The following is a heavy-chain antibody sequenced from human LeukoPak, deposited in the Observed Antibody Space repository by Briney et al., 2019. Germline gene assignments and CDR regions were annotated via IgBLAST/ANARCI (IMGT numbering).Heavy chain of an antibody. D-gene: IGHD2-15*01. J-gene: IGHJ4*02. CDR2: ISGSGGST. CDR3: AKARRVVDHFDY. Sequence: GGSLRLSCAASGLTFSSYAMSWVRQAPGKGLEWVSAISGSGGSTYYADSVKGRFTISRDNSKNTLYLQMSSLRAEDTAVYYCAKARRVVDHFDYWGQGTLVTVSS. CDR1: GLTFSSYA. V-gene: IGHV3-23*01.